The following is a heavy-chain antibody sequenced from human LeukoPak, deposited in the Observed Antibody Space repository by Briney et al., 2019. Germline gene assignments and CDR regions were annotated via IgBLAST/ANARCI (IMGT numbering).Heavy chain of an antibody. CDR2: ISGSGGST. Sequence: GGSLRLSCAASGFTFSSYAMSWVRQAPGKGREWVSAISGSGGSTYYADSVKGRFTISRDTAKNTVFLQMIALSAEDTAVYLCARGRFGQFFFDYWGHGILVTVSS. CDR3: ARGRFGQFFFDY. D-gene: IGHD3-10*01. V-gene: IGHV3-23*01. J-gene: IGHJ4*01. CDR1: GFTFSSYA.